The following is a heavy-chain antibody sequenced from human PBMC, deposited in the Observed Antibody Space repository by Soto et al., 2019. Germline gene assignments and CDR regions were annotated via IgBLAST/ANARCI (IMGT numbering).Heavy chain of an antibody. D-gene: IGHD1-26*01. CDR2: ISYDGSNK. Sequence: GGSLRLSCAAAGFTFSSYGMHWVRQAPGKGLEWVAVISYDGSNKYYADSVKGRFTISRDNSKNTLYLQMNSLRAEDTAVYYCAKDNGATTFQQFDYWGQGTLVTV. CDR1: GFTFSSYG. J-gene: IGHJ4*02. V-gene: IGHV3-30*18. CDR3: AKDNGATTFQQFDY.